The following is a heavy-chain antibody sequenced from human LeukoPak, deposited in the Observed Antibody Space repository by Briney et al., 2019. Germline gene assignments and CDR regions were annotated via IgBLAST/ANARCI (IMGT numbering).Heavy chain of an antibody. CDR1: GYTFTSYG. J-gene: IGHJ6*02. Sequence: ASVTVSCKASGYTFTSYGISWVRQAPGQGLEWMGWISAYNGNTNYAQKLQGRVTMATDTSTSTAYMELRSLRSDDTAVYYCARSQYYDILTGRSDYYGMDVWGQGTTVTVSS. V-gene: IGHV1-18*01. CDR3: ARSQYYDILTGRSDYYGMDV. D-gene: IGHD3-9*01. CDR2: ISAYNGNT.